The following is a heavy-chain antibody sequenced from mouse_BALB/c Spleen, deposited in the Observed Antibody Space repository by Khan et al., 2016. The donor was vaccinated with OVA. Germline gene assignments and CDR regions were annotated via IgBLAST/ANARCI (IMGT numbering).Heavy chain of an antibody. J-gene: IGHJ4*01. CDR1: GYTFTNYG. Sequence: QIQLVQSGPELKKPGETVKISCKASGYTFTNYGMNRVKQTPGQGLKWMGWINTYTGEPTYVDDFKGRFAYSLETSASTAYLQINNLKNEDTATXFCARPPYFSNFMVYWGQGTSVTVSS. D-gene: IGHD2-10*01. CDR3: ARPPYFSNFMVY. CDR2: INTYTGEP. V-gene: IGHV9-3-1*01.